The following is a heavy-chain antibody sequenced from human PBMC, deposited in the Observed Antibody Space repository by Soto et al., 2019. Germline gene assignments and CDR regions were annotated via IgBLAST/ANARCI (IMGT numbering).Heavy chain of an antibody. J-gene: IGHJ4*02. D-gene: IGHD3-22*01. CDR1: GFTFSSYS. V-gene: IGHV3-21*01. Sequence: GGSLRLSCAASGFTFSSYSMNWVRQATGKGMEWVSSISSSSSYIYYADSVKGRFTISRDNSKNTMYLEMNSLRGEDTAIYYYSTVSYYHDTSGYYVFYYWAQRTLVTVSS. CDR2: ISSSSSYI. CDR3: STVSYYHDTSGYYVFYY.